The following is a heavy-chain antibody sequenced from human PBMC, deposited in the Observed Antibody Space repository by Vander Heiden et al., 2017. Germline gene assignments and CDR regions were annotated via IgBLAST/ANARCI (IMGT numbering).Heavy chain of an antibody. D-gene: IGHD5-18*01. J-gene: IGHJ5*02. V-gene: IGHV1-69*18. CDR3: VRALRTAWFDP. CDR1: GGTVNHNA. CDR2: IIPMFGTL. Sequence: QVQLLQSRSEVRRPGSSVKRSCKASGGTVNHNAVAWVRQVPGQGFEWMGSIIPMFGTLNYAQQLKGRVTITADESTNTVYMEMRSLISADTAVYYCVRALRTAWFDPWGQGTLVTVSS.